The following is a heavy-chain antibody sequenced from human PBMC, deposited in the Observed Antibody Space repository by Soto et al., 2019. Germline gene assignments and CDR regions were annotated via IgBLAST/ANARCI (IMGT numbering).Heavy chain of an antibody. J-gene: IGHJ4*02. Sequence: PWWSLRLSCSASVFTFSSYAMHWFRQAPGKGLEYVSAISSNGGSTYYADSVKGRFTISRDNSKNTLYLQMSSLRAEDTAVYYCVKETDSGYDFWSWNYFDYWGQGTLVTVSS. CDR1: VFTFSSYA. CDR3: VKETDSGYDFWSWNYFDY. D-gene: IGHD5-12*01. V-gene: IGHV3-64D*06. CDR2: ISSNGGST.